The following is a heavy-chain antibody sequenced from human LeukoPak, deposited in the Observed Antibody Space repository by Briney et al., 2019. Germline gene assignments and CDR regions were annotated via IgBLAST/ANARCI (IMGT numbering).Heavy chain of an antibody. J-gene: IGHJ4*02. D-gene: IGHD2-2*01. CDR1: GDSVSRNMAA. CDR3: ARVWSACSSSSCYDY. V-gene: IGHV6-1*01. Sequence: SQTLSLTCAISGDSVSRNMAAGNGARQSPSRGLGWLGRTYYRSKWYNDYAVSVKSRITINPDTSKNQFSLQLNSVTPEDTAVYYCARVWSACSSSSCYDYWGQGTLVTVSS. CDR2: TYYRSKWYN.